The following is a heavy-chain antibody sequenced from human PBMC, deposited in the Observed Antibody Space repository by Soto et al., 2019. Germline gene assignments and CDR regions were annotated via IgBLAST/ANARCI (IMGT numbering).Heavy chain of an antibody. CDR3: AKEITKDDYGDSPFDY. D-gene: IGHD4-17*01. CDR2: ISWSGQRI. V-gene: IGHV3-9*01. J-gene: IGHJ4*02. CDR1: GFTFDDYA. Sequence: EVQLVESGGGLVQPGRSLSLSCAASGFTFDDYAMHWLRQLPGKGLEWVSGISWSGQRIGYADSVKGRFTISRDNAKNSLYLQMNSLKPDDAALYYCAKEITKDDYGDSPFDYWGQGTLVTVSS.